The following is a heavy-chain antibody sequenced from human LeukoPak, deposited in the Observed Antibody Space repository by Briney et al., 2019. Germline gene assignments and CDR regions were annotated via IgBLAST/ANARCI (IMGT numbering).Heavy chain of an antibody. CDR3: ARGRPHGNDY. J-gene: IGHJ4*02. CDR1: GFTFSSYW. D-gene: IGHD4-23*01. Sequence: GGSLRLSCAASGFTFSSYWMNWVRQAPGKGLVWVSRISSDGSSTTYADSVKGRFSISRDNAKNTLYLQMNSLRVEDTAVYYCARGRPHGNDYWGQGTLVTVSS. V-gene: IGHV3-74*01. CDR2: ISSDGSST.